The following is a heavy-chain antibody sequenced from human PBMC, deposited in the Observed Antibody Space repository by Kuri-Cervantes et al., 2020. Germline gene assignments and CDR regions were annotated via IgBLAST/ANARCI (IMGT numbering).Heavy chain of an antibody. Sequence: ASVKVSCKSSGHTFTGYYMQWVRQAPGQGLEWMGWINPDSGGANYAQKFQGRVTMTRDTSISTAYMELSRLRSDDTAVYYCARGVKSSVWWSMDVWGQGTTVTVSS. CDR3: ARGVKSSVWWSMDV. CDR1: GHTFTGYY. V-gene: IGHV1-2*02. CDR2: INPDSGGA. J-gene: IGHJ6*02. D-gene: IGHD6-19*01.